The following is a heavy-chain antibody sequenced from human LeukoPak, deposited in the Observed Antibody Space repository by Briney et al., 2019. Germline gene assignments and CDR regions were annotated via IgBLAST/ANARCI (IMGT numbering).Heavy chain of an antibody. V-gene: IGHV1-8*01. J-gene: IGHJ4*02. CDR2: MNPNSGNT. Sequence: ASVKVSCKASGYTFTSYDINWVRQATGQGLEWMGWMNPNSGNTGYAQKFQGRDTMTRNTSISTAYMELSSLRSEDTAVYYCARGESSGWSYQYYFDYWGQGTLVTVSS. CDR3: ARGESSGWSYQYYFDY. CDR1: GYTFTSYD. D-gene: IGHD6-19*01.